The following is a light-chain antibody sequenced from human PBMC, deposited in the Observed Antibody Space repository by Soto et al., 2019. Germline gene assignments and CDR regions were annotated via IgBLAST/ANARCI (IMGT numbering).Light chain of an antibody. Sequence: IQMTQSPSSLSASVGDRVTITCRASQSIANYLNWYQQKPGKAPKLLIYAASTLQSGVPSKFSGSGFGTDFTLTISSLQTEDFATYYCQQNYSPPPITFAQRTRLEI. CDR2: AAS. CDR3: QQNYSPPPIT. CDR1: QSIANY. V-gene: IGKV1-39*01. J-gene: IGKJ5*01.